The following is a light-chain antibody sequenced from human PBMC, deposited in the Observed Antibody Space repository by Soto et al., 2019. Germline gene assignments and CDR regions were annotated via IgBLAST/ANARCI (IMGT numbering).Light chain of an antibody. CDR3: SSYTSSSLHV. V-gene: IGLV2-14*03. J-gene: IGLJ1*01. Sequence: QSALTQPASVSGSPGQSITISCTVTSSDVGGYNYVSWYQQHPGKAPKLMIYDVSNRPSGVSNRFSGSKSGNTASLTISGLRAEDEADYYCSSYTSSSLHVFGTGT. CDR1: SSDVGGYNY. CDR2: DVS.